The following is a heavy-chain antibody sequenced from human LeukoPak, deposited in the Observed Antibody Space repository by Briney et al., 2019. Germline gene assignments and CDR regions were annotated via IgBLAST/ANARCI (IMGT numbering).Heavy chain of an antibody. V-gene: IGHV1-46*01. CDR3: ASLGADSSGIHDY. CDR1: GYTFTSYY. CDR2: INPSGGST. D-gene: IGHD3-22*01. J-gene: IGHJ4*02. Sequence: EASVKVSCKASGYTFTSYYMHWVRQAPGQGLEWMGIINPSGGSTSYAQKFQGRVTMTRDMPTSTVYMELSSLRSEDTAAYYCASLGADSSGIHDYWGQGTLVTVSS.